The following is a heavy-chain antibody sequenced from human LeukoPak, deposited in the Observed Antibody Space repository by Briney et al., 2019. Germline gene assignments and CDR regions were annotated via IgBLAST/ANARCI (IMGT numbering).Heavy chain of an antibody. Sequence: GASVKVSCKASGYTFTGYYMHWVRQAPGQGLEWMGWINPNSGGTNYAQKFQGRVTMTRDTSISTAYMELSRLRSDDTAVYYCARDFVGYSYGFIPGYWGQGTLVTVSS. D-gene: IGHD5-18*01. V-gene: IGHV1-2*02. CDR1: GYTFTGYY. CDR2: INPNSGGT. CDR3: ARDFVGYSYGFIPGY. J-gene: IGHJ4*02.